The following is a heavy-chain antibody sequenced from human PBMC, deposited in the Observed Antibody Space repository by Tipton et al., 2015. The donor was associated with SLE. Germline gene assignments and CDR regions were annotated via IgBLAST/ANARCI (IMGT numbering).Heavy chain of an antibody. Sequence: TLSLTCAVSGGSFSGNYWTWIRQAPVKGLEWIGEINHSGGTNYNPSLKSRVTISVDSSKRQFSLQLTSLTAADTAVYYCAREHRGYSNSLGYWGQGALVTVSS. V-gene: IGHV4-34*01. CDR3: AREHRGYSNSLGY. CDR1: GGSFSGNY. CDR2: INHSGGT. D-gene: IGHD6-13*01. J-gene: IGHJ1*01.